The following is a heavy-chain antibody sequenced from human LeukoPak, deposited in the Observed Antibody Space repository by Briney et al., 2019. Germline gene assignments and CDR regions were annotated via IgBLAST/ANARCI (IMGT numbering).Heavy chain of an antibody. J-gene: IGHJ4*02. D-gene: IGHD6-6*01. Sequence: ASVKVSCKASGYTFSGYQVHWLRQAPGQGLEWMGRMNPSSGVTSYAQKFQGRVTMTRGTSTSTVYMELSSLRSEDTAVYYCARTAGRTFDYWGQGTLVTVSS. CDR3: ARTAGRTFDY. CDR1: GYTFSGYQ. CDR2: MNPSSGVT. V-gene: IGHV1-46*01.